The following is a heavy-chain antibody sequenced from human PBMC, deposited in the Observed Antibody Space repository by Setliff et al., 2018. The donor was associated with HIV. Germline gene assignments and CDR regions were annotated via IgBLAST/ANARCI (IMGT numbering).Heavy chain of an antibody. CDR2: ISSSSSTI. J-gene: IGHJ3*02. CDR1: GFTFDINA. Sequence: PGGSLRLSCAASGFTFDINAMSWVRQAPGKGLEWVSYISSSSSTIYYADSVKGRFTISRDNAKNSLYLQMNSLRAEDTALYYCARDRSSSWYSAFDIWGQGTMVTVSS. D-gene: IGHD6-13*01. CDR3: ARDRSSSWYSAFDI. V-gene: IGHV3-48*04.